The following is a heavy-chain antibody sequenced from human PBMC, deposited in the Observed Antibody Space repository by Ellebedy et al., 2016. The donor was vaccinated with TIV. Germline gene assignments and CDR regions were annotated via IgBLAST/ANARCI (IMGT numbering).Heavy chain of an antibody. J-gene: IGHJ4*02. CDR1: GYTFTGYF. Sequence: ASVKVSCKASGYTFTGYFIHWVRQAPGQGLEWVGIINPSSGSGNYAQKFQGRVTITRDTSTRTVYMDLSGLTSEDTAVYYCARDDSSGLSYWGQGTLVTVFS. D-gene: IGHD6-25*01. CDR2: INPSSGSG. V-gene: IGHV1-46*01. CDR3: ARDDSSGLSY.